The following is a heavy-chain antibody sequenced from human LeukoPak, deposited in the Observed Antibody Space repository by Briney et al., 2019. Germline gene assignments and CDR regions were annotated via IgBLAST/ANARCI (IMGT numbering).Heavy chain of an antibody. CDR1: GYTFTSYG. J-gene: IGHJ5*02. D-gene: IGHD3-10*01. V-gene: IGHV1-18*01. CDR3: ARDYYGSGSYYNNWFDP. CDR2: ISAYNGNT. Sequence: ASVEVSCKASGYTFTSYGISWVRQAPGQGLEWMGWISAYNGNTNYAQKLQGRVTMTTDTSTSTAYMELRSLRSDDTAVYYCARDYYGSGSYYNNWFDPWGQGTLVTVSS.